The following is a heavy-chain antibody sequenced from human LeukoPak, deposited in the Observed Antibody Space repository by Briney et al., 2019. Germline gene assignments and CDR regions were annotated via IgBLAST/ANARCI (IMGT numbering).Heavy chain of an antibody. J-gene: IGHJ4*02. D-gene: IGHD3-22*01. V-gene: IGHV3-48*03. CDR2: ISSSGSTI. CDR1: GFTFSSYE. CDR3: ARATYYYDSSGYYKH. Sequence: GGSLRLSCAASGFTFSSYEMNWVRQAPGKGLEWVSYISSSGSTIYYADSVKGRFTISRDNAKNSLYLQMNSLRAEDTAVYYCARATYYYDSSGYYKHWGQGTLVTVSS.